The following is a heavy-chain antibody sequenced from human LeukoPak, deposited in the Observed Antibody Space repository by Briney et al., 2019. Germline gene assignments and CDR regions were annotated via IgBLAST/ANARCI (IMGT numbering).Heavy chain of an antibody. Sequence: SVKLSCTASGATFSSYAMSWGRQAPGQRREWRGGIIAIIGTTNYAEKFQARHTITTDESTQAAYMKLSSLRTEDTAVPYCATDLGSVSRRFLEWFPGPLEWGQGTLVTVSS. CDR2: IIAIIGTT. V-gene: IGHV1-69*05. CDR3: ATDLGSVSRRFLEWFPGPLE. J-gene: IGHJ4*02. D-gene: IGHD3-3*01. CDR1: GATFSSYA.